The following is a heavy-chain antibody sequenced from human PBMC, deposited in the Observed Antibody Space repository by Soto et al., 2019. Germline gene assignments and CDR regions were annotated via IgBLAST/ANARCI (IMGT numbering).Heavy chain of an antibody. D-gene: IGHD3-22*01. V-gene: IGHV3-30*18. Sequence: QVQLVESGGGVVQPGRSLRLSCAASGFTFSSYGMHWVRQAPGKGLEWVAVISYDGSNKYYADSVKGRFTISRDNSKNTLYLQMNSLRAEDTAVYYCAKDANPEPYDSSGYCDYWGQGTLVTVSS. CDR2: ISYDGSNK. CDR3: AKDANPEPYDSSGYCDY. J-gene: IGHJ4*02. CDR1: GFTFSSYG.